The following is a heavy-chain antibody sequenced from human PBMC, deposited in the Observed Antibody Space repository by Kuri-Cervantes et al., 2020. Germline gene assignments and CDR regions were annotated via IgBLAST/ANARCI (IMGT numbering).Heavy chain of an antibody. CDR1: GGTFSSYA. CDR2: IIPIFGTA. Sequence: SVKVSCKASGGTFSSYAISWVRQAPGQGLEWMGGIIPIFGTANYAQKFQGRVTITADKSTSTAYMELSSLRSEDTAVYYCARGRDLESNEFLEWLSSYYYMDVWGKGTTVTVSS. J-gene: IGHJ6*03. D-gene: IGHD3-3*01. CDR3: ARGRDLESNEFLEWLSSYYYMDV. V-gene: IGHV1-69*06.